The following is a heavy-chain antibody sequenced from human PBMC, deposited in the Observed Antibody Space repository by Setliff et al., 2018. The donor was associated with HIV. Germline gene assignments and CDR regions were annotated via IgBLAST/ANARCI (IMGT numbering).Heavy chain of an antibody. CDR2: IYSSATT. CDR3: AGVFPLVTAEDNRFDP. V-gene: IGHV4-4*08. Sequence: SETLSLTCSVSGGSVDILNLIWIRQRPGKGLECIGYIYSSATTNYNSALESRASISRDTSKNQISLKLRSVTAADTAVYYCAGVFPLVTAEDNRFDPWGQGILVTVSS. CDR1: GGSVDILN. D-gene: IGHD2-21*02. J-gene: IGHJ5*02.